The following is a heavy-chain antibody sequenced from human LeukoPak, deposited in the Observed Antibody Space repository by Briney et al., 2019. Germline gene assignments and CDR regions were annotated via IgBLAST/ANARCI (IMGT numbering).Heavy chain of an antibody. D-gene: IGHD4-11*01. V-gene: IGHV3-11*01. CDR2: ISSSGSTI. CDR1: GFTFSDYY. Sequence: GGSLRLSCAASGFTFSDYYMSWIRQAPGKGLEWVSYISSSGSTIYYADSVKGRFTISRDNAKNSLYLQMNSLRAEDTAVYYCASPNDNYAPRDDAFDIWGQGTMVTVSS. CDR3: ASPNDNYAPRDDAFDI. J-gene: IGHJ3*02.